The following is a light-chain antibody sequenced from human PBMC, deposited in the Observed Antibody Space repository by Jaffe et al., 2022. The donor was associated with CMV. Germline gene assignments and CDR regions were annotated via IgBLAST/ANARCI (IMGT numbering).Light chain of an antibody. CDR3: QQYDSSTWT. J-gene: IGKJ1*01. CDR2: GTS. CDR1: QRVTSSQ. Sequence: EIALTQSPGTLSLSPGERATLSCRATQRVTSSQLAWYQQKPGQAPRLLIYGTSSRATGITDRFSGSGSGTDFTLTISELEPEDFAVYYCQQYDSSTWTFGQGTKVEIK. V-gene: IGKV3-20*01.